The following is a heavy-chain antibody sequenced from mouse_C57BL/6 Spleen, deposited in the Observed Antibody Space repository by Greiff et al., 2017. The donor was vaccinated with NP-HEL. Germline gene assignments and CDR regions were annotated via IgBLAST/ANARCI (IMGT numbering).Heavy chain of an antibody. CDR3: ARAPYGNWYFDV. V-gene: IGHV7-1*01. CDR2: SRNKANDYTT. D-gene: IGHD2-1*01. CDR1: GFTFSDFY. Sequence: EVKVVESGGGLVQSGRSLRLSCATSGFTFSDFYMEWVRQAPGKGLEWIAASRNKANDYTTEYSASVKGLFIVSIDTSQSILYLQMNALRAEDTAIYYCARAPYGNWYFDVWGTGTTVTVSS. J-gene: IGHJ1*03.